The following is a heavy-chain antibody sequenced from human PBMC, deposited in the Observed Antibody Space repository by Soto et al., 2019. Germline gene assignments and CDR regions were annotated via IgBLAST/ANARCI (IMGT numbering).Heavy chain of an antibody. V-gene: IGHV1-18*01. J-gene: IGHJ6*02. CDR2: ISAYNGNT. D-gene: IGHD3-22*01. Sequence: ASVKVSCKASGYTFTSYGISWVRQAPGQGLEWMGWISAYNGNTNYAQKLQGGVTMTTDTSTSTAYMELRSLRSDDTAVYYYARDGITMIVVVINYYYYGMDVWGQGTTVTVSS. CDR3: ARDGITMIVVVINYYYYGMDV. CDR1: GYTFTSYG.